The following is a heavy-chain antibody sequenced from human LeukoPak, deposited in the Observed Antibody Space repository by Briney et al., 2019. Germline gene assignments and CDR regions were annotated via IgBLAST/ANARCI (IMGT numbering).Heavy chain of an antibody. CDR2: IYYSGST. Sequence: SETLSLTCTVSGGSVSSTTYYWGWIRQPPGKGLEWIGSIYYSGSTYYNPSLKSRVSISVDTSKNQFSLKLNSVTAADTAVYYCARLRLLDSSSSDWGQGTLVTVSS. J-gene: IGHJ4*02. V-gene: IGHV4-39*01. CDR1: GGSVSSTTYY. D-gene: IGHD6-6*01. CDR3: ARLRLLDSSSSD.